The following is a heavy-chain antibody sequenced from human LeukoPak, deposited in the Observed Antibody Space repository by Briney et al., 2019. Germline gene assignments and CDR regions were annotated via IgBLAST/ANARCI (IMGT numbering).Heavy chain of an antibody. J-gene: IGHJ5*02. Sequence: NPSETLSLTCTVSGYSISSGYYWGWIRQPPGKGLEWIGSIHYSARIYYNPSLKSRLTISPDTSKNQFSLKLTSVTAADTAVYYCTREVRSAWASFDPWGQGTLVIVSS. CDR1: GYSISSGYY. CDR2: IHYSARI. D-gene: IGHD1-26*01. V-gene: IGHV4-38-2*02. CDR3: TREVRSAWASFDP.